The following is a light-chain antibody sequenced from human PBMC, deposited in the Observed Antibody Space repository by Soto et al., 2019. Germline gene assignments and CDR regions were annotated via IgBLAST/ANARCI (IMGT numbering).Light chain of an antibody. CDR3: QQSYSNPYS. CDR1: QSISSY. Sequence: DIQMTQSPSSLSASVGDRVTITCRASQSISSYLNWYQQKPGKAPKLLIYAASSLQGGVPSRFSGSGSGTDVTLTISSLQCEDFATYYCQQSYSNPYSFGQGTKLEIK. CDR2: AAS. J-gene: IGKJ2*01. V-gene: IGKV1-39*01.